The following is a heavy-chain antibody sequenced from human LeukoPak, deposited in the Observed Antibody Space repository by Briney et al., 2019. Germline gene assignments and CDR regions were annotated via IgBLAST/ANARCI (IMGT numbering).Heavy chain of an antibody. CDR3: AKFQRDYGSGSYYPI. D-gene: IGHD3-10*01. CDR1: GITLSNYG. CDR2: ISGSGGRT. Sequence: GGSLRLSCAASGITLSNYGMSWVRQAPGEGLAWVSGISGSGGRTNYADSVKGRFTISRDNSKNTLYLQMNSLRAEDTAVYYCAKFQRDYGSGSYYPIWGQGTMVTVSS. J-gene: IGHJ3*02. V-gene: IGHV3-23*01.